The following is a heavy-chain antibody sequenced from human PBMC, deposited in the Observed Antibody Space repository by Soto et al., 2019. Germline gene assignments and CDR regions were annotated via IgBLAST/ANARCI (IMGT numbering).Heavy chain of an antibody. D-gene: IGHD3-16*02. J-gene: IGHJ4*02. CDR1: GGSISSSNW. Sequence: QVQLQESGPGLVKPSGTLSLTCAVSGGSISSSNWWSWVRQPPGKGLEWIGEIYHSGSTNYNPSPKRRASITVARPKTPLTRNLSCVAVADRAVYYCARVGTGVANPWGGIVNWCQGTLVTVSS. V-gene: IGHV4-4*02. CDR3: ARVGTGVANPWGGIVN. CDR2: IYHSGST.